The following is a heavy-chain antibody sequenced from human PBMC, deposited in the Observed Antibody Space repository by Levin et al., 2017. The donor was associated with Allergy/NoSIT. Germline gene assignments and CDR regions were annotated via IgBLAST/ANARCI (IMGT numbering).Heavy chain of an antibody. V-gene: IGHV3-72*01. Sequence: GESLKISCAASGFTFSDHYLDWVRQAPGKGLEWVGRARNKANSYTTEYAASVKVRFTISRDESKNSLYLQMNSLKTEDTAVYYCATSSSPPSYYHFYMDVWGKGTTVTVSS. CDR1: GFTFSDHY. CDR2: ARNKANSYTT. J-gene: IGHJ6*03. D-gene: IGHD2-2*01. CDR3: ATSSSPPSYYHFYMDV.